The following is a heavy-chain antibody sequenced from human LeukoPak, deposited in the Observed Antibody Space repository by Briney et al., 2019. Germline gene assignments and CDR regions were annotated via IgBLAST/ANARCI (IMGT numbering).Heavy chain of an antibody. CDR2: ISYDGSNK. V-gene: IGHV3-30*01. CDR3: ARDPSSSWPDY. Sequence: GGSLRLSCAASGFTFSSYAMHWVRQAPGKGLEWVAVISYDGSNKYYADSVKGRFTISRDNSKNTLYLQMNSLRAEDTAVYYCARDPSSSWPDYWGQGTLVNVSS. J-gene: IGHJ4*02. D-gene: IGHD6-13*01. CDR1: GFTFSSYA.